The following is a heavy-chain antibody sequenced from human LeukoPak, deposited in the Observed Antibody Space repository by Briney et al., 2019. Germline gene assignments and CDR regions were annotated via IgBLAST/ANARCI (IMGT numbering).Heavy chain of an antibody. CDR3: ARGLYSSSWYEPDY. J-gene: IGHJ4*02. D-gene: IGHD6-13*01. CDR2: MNPNSGNA. V-gene: IGHV1-8*03. CDR1: GYTFTSYD. Sequence: ASVKVSCKASGYTFTSYDINWVRQATGQGLEWMGWMNPNSGNAGYAQKFQGRVTITRNTSISTAYMELSSLRSEDTAVYYCARGLYSSSWYEPDYWGQGTLVTVSS.